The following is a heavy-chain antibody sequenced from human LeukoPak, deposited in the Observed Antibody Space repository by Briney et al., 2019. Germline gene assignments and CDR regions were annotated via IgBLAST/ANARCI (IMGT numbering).Heavy chain of an antibody. CDR1: GGSISSGGYS. CDR3: ARVGLSGDYSYFDL. CDR2: IYHSGST. V-gene: IGHV4-30-2*01. J-gene: IGHJ2*01. D-gene: IGHD2-15*01. Sequence: SETLSLTCAVSGGSISSGGYSWSWIRPPPGKGLEWIGYIYHSGSTYYNPSLKSRVTISVDRSKNQFSLKLSSVTAADTAVYYCARVGLSGDYSYFDLWGRGTLVTVSS.